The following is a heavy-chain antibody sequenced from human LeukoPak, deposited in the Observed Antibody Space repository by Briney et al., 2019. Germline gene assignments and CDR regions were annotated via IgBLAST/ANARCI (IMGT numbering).Heavy chain of an antibody. CDR2: IYHSGST. CDR3: ARDFPYQLLPNWFDP. D-gene: IGHD2-2*01. Sequence: SETLSLTCTVSGYSISSGYYWGWIRQPPGKGLEWIGSIYHSGSTYYNPSLKGRVTISVDTSKNQFSLKLSSVTAADTAVYYCARDFPYQLLPNWFDPWGQGTLVTVSS. CDR1: GYSISSGYY. V-gene: IGHV4-38-2*02. J-gene: IGHJ5*02.